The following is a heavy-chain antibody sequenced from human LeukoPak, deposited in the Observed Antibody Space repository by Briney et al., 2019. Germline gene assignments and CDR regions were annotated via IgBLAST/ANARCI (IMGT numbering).Heavy chain of an antibody. CDR2: IRYDGSKK. CDR1: GFTFSSYG. CDR3: AKPDY. V-gene: IGHV3-30*02. Sequence: GGSLRLSCAASGFTFSSYGIRWVRQAPGKGLEWVAFIRYDGSKKNYADSVRGRFTISRDNSKNTLYLQMNSLRAEDTAMYYCAKPDYWGQGTLVTVSS. J-gene: IGHJ4*02.